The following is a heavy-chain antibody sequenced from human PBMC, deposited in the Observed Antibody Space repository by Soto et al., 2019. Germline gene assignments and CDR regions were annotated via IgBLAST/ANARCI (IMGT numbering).Heavy chain of an antibody. CDR1: GFTFSSYS. Sequence: PGGSLRLSCAASGFTFSSYSMNWVRQAPGKGLEWVSSISSSSSYIYYADSVKGRFTISRDNAKNSLYLQMNSLRAEDTAVYYCARDSAAAGAWHYYYGMDVWGQGTTVTVSS. V-gene: IGHV3-21*01. D-gene: IGHD6-13*01. CDR2: ISSSSSYI. J-gene: IGHJ6*02. CDR3: ARDSAAAGAWHYYYGMDV.